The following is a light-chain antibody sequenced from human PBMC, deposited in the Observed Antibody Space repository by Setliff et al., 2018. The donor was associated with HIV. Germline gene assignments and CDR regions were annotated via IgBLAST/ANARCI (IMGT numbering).Light chain of an antibody. CDR3: LLSYSGVRV. CDR2: ATS. CDR1: TGAVTNSHY. Sequence: QAVVTQEPSLTVSPGGTVTLTCASSTGAVTNSHYPYWFQQKPGRAPRTLIYATSDNHFGTPARFSGSLLGGKAALALSGAQPEDEADYYCLLSYSGVRVFGGGTKVTVL. J-gene: IGLJ3*02. V-gene: IGLV7-46*01.